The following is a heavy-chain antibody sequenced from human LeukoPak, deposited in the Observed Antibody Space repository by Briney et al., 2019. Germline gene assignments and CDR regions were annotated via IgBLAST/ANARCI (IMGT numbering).Heavy chain of an antibody. CDR2: ISAYNGDT. CDR1: GYTFTGYY. Sequence: ASVTVSCKASGYTFTGYYMHWVRQAPGQGLEWMGWISAYNGDTKYAQRYQGRVTLTTDTSTGTAYMELRSLRYDDTAVYYCARDYRARVGRHSDLGGECDYWGQGTLVTVSS. V-gene: IGHV1-18*04. J-gene: IGHJ4*02. D-gene: IGHD1-26*01. CDR3: ARDYRARVGRHSDLGGECDY.